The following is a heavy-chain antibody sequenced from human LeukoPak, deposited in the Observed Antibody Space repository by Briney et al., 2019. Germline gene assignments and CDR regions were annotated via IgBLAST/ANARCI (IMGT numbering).Heavy chain of an antibody. CDR3: ARAATTGTVDY. CDR1: GFTVSSNY. V-gene: IGHV3-53*01. CDR2: IYSGGST. J-gene: IGHJ4*02. Sequence: GGSLRLSCAASGFTVSSNYMSWVRQAPGKGLEWVSVIYSGGSTYYADSVKGRFTISRDNAKNSLYLQMDSLRAEDTAIYYCARAATTGTVDYWGQGTLVTVS. D-gene: IGHD6-13*01.